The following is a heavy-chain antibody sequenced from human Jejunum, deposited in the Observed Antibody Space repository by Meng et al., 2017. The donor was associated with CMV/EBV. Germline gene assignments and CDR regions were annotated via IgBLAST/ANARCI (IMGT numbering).Heavy chain of an antibody. D-gene: IGHD3-3*01. J-gene: IGHJ1*01. CDR3: ARGGRRVRFDFEYFQH. Sequence: SISGSTNYWCWIRQTPGKNLEWSGSIYYSGYTYYNPSLKSRVTISVDTSKNQFSLKVTSVTAADTAVYYCARGGRRVRFDFEYFQHWGEGTLVTVSS. CDR2: IYYSGYT. CDR1: SISGSTNY. V-gene: IGHV4-39*07.